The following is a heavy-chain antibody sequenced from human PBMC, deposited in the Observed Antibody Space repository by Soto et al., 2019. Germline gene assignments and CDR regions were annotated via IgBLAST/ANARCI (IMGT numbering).Heavy chain of an antibody. J-gene: IGHJ4*02. D-gene: IGHD2-15*01. CDR1: GYTFTSYA. Sequence: QVQLVQSGAEVKKPGASVKVSCKASGYTFTSYAMHWVRQAPGQRLEWMGWINAGNGNTKYSQKFQGRVTITRDTPASTAYIEVSSLRSEDTAVYYCARGPGGPDGPGDYWGQGTLVTVSS. CDR2: INAGNGNT. CDR3: ARGPGGPDGPGDY. V-gene: IGHV1-3*01.